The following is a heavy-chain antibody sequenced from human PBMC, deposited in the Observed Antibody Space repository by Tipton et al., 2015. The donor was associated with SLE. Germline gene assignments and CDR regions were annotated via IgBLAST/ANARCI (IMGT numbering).Heavy chain of an antibody. CDR2: IYTSGST. J-gene: IGHJ4*03. CDR1: GGSISSYY. Sequence: TLSLTCTVSGGSISSYYWSWIRQPAGKGLEWIGRIYTSGSTNYNPSLKSRVTISVDTSKNQFSLKLSSVTAADTAVYYCAGMGYSSSSNDYWGQGTTVTVSS. CDR3: AGMGYSSSSNDY. V-gene: IGHV4-4*07. D-gene: IGHD6-6*01.